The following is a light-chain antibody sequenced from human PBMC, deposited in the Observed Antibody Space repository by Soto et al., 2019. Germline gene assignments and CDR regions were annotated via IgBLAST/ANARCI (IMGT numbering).Light chain of an antibody. CDR1: QSVTDDY. Sequence: EIVLTQSPGTLSLSPGATATLSCRASQSVTDDYLAWFQQKPGQPPRLLIYGASTRASGIPDRFSGSGSGTGFTLTISRLEPEDFAVYYCQQYGSSPPVTFGQGTKVEIK. CDR2: GAS. J-gene: IGKJ1*01. V-gene: IGKV3-20*01. CDR3: QQYGSSPPVT.